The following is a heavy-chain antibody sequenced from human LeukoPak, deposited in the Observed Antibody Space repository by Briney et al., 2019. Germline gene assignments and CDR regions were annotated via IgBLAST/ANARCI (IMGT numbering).Heavy chain of an antibody. CDR2: ISWNSGSI. D-gene: IGHD6-6*01. CDR1: GFTFDDYA. J-gene: IGHJ6*03. Sequence: GRSLRLSCPASGFTFDDYAMHWVRQAPGKGLEWVSGISWNSGSIGYADSVKGRFTISRDNAKNSLYLQMNSLRAEDTALYYCAKDGVSIAARPRGYYYYYMDVWGKGTAVTVSS. CDR3: AKDGVSIAARPRGYYYYYMDV. V-gene: IGHV3-9*01.